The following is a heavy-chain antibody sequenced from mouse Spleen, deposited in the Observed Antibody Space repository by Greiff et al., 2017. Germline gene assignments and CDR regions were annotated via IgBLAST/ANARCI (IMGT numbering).Heavy chain of an antibody. D-gene: IGHD1-2*01. CDR1: GFTFSSYT. CDR3: TRGEFTTAPYAMDY. V-gene: IGHV5-6-4*01. CDR2: ISSGGSYT. Sequence: EVKLVESGGGLVKPGGSLKLSCAASGFTFSSYTMSWVRQTPEKRLEWVATISSGGSYTYYPDSVKGRFTISRDTAKNTLYLQMSSLKSEDTAMYYCTRGEFTTAPYAMDYWGQGTSVTVSS. J-gene: IGHJ4*01.